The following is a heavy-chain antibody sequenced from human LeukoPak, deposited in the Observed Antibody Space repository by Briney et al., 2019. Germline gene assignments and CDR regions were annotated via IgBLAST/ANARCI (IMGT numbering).Heavy chain of an antibody. CDR3: ASGPRWTDFDY. CDR2: IKQDGSEK. Sequence: PGGSLRLSCAASGFTFRNYWMSWVRQAPGKGLESVANIKQDGSEKYYVDSVKGRFTISRDNCKNSLYLQMNSLRAEDTAVYYCASGPRWTDFDYWGQGTLVTVSS. CDR1: GFTFRNYW. J-gene: IGHJ4*02. V-gene: IGHV3-7*01. D-gene: IGHD4-23*01.